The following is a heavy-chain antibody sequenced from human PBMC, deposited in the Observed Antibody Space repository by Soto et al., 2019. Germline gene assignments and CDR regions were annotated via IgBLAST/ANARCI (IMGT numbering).Heavy chain of an antibody. D-gene: IGHD3-22*01. CDR3: AKGNYDSSGYRYYYGMDV. CDR1: GLTFSSYA. CDR2: ISGSGGST. Sequence: PGGSLRLSCAASGLTFSSYAMSWVRQAPGKGLEWVSAISGSGGSTYYADSVKGRLTISRDNSKNTLYLQMNSLRAEDTAVYYCAKGNYDSSGYRYYYGMDVWGQGTTVTVSS. J-gene: IGHJ6*02. V-gene: IGHV3-23*01.